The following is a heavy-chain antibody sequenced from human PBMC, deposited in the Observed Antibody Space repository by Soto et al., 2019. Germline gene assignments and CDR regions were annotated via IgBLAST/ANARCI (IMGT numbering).Heavy chain of an antibody. CDR1: GFSLSTRGVG. CDR3: AHRLYNSNWLSGLFDWFDP. CDR2: IYWDDDK. D-gene: IGHD6-13*01. Sequence: QITLKESGPTLVKPTQTLTLTCTFSGFSLSTRGVGVGWIRQPPGKALEWLALIYWDDDKRFSPSLKSRLTITKDTSKNQVVLTMTNMDPLDTATYYCAHRLYNSNWLSGLFDWFDPWGQGTLVTVSS. J-gene: IGHJ5*02. V-gene: IGHV2-5*02.